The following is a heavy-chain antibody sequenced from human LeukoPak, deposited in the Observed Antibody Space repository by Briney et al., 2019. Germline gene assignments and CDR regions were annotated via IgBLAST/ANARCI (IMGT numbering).Heavy chain of an antibody. CDR3: TRANHRAFDI. J-gene: IGHJ3*02. Sequence: SQTLSLTCAISGDSVSADSATWNWNRQSPWRGLEWLGRTYYRSNRSKWSSDYALSVKSRITISPDTSKNEFSLQLNSVTPEDTAVYYCTRANHRAFDIWGQGTMVTVSS. CDR2: TYYRSNRSKWSS. V-gene: IGHV6-1*01. CDR1: GDSVSADSAT.